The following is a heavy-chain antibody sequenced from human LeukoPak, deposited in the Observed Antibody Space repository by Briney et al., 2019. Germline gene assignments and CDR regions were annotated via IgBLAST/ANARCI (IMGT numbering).Heavy chain of an antibody. J-gene: IGHJ5*02. CDR2: IYYSGST. CDR3: ARGVVVPTAGGLGWFDP. V-gene: IGHV4-59*01. Sequence: PSETLSLTCTVSGGSISSYYWSWIRQPPGKGLEWIGYIYYSGSTNYNPSLKSRVTILVDTSKKQFSLKLNSVTAADTAVYYCARGVVVPTAGGLGWFDPWGQGTLVTVSS. D-gene: IGHD2-2*01. CDR1: GGSISSYY.